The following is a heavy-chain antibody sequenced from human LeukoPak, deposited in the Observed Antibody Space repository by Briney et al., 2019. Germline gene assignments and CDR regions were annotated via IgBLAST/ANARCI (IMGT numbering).Heavy chain of an antibody. CDR2: IKQDGSEK. CDR3: ARDLRLRDYVGHLDY. V-gene: IGHV3-7*01. Sequence: GGSLRLSCAASGFTFSSYWMSWVRQAPGKGLEWVANIKQDGSEKYYVDSVKGRFTISRDNAKNSLYLQMNSLRAEDTAVYYCARDLRLRDYVGHLDYWGQGTLVTVSS. J-gene: IGHJ4*02. CDR1: GFTFSSYW. D-gene: IGHD4-23*01.